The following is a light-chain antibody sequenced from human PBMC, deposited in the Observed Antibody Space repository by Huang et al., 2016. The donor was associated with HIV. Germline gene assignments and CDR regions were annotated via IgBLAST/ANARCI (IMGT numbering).Light chain of an antibody. CDR3: QQYYASPQT. Sequence: DIVVAQSPGSLAVSLGERATLTCTSSRSLFSTSTNKDYLAWFQQKPGQPPKLLLFWSSTREVGVPDRFSGSGSGTYFTLTIGNLEADDAAIYYCQQYYASPQTFGHGTRV. CDR1: RSLFSTSTNKDY. CDR2: WSS. J-gene: IGKJ1*01. V-gene: IGKV4-1*01.